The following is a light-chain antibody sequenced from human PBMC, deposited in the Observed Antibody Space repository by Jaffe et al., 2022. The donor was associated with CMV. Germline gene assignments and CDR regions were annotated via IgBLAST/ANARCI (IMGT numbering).Light chain of an antibody. Sequence: SSELTQDPAVSVALGQTVRITCQGDSLRNYYASWYQQKPGQAPVLVGYGKNNRPSGIPDRFSGSTSGNTASLTITGAQAEDEGDYYCHSRDSSGNHRVFGGGTRLTVL. CDR2: GKN. CDR1: SLRNYY. J-gene: IGLJ3*02. V-gene: IGLV3-19*01. CDR3: HSRDSSGNHRV.